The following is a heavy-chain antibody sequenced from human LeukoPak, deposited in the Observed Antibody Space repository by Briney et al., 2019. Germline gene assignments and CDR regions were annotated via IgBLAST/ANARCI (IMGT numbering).Heavy chain of an antibody. CDR1: GFTFSSYS. Sequence: PGGSLRLSCAASGFTFSSYSMNWVRQAPGKGLEWVSYISSSSSSIYYADSVKDRFTISRDNAKNSLYLQMNSLRAEDTAVYYCARDRAAAGTHSFDYWGQGTLVTVSS. V-gene: IGHV3-48*01. CDR2: ISSSSSSI. CDR3: ARDRAAAGTHSFDY. J-gene: IGHJ4*02. D-gene: IGHD6-13*01.